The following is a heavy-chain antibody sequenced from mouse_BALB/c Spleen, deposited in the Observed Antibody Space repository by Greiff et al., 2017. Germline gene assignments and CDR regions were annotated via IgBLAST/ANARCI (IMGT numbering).Heavy chain of an antibody. V-gene: IGHV5-6-5*01. D-gene: IGHD1-1*01. CDR1: GFTFSSYA. CDR3: ARPFPTVVEADAMDY. J-gene: IGHJ4*01. Sequence: EVQLVESGGGLVKPGGSLKLSCAASGFTFSSYAMSWVRQTPEKRLEWVASISSGGSTYYPDSVKGRFTISRDNARNILYLQMSSLRSEDTAMYYCARPFPTVVEADAMDYWGQGTSVTVSS. CDR2: ISSGGST.